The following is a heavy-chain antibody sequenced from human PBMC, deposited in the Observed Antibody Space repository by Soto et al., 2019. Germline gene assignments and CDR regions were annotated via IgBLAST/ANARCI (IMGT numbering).Heavy chain of an antibody. CDR3: ARDTGNSFDY. V-gene: IGHV1-18*01. J-gene: IGHJ4*02. CDR1: GYTFNTYF. Sequence: HVQLVQSGGELKKPGALVKVSCNTSGYTFNTYFITWVRQAPGQGLEWMGWISPHNGNTNYAEKFQGRVTMTADTITKTAYMELRNLRIDDTAVYYCARDTGNSFDYWGQGTPVTVSS. CDR2: ISPHNGNT.